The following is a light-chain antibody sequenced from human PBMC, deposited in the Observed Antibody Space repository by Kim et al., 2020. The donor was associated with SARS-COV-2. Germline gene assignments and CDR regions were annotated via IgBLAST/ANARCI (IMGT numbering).Light chain of an antibody. CDR3: QAWDSSTYV. CDR1: DLGKKY. CDR2: HDT. V-gene: IGLV3-1*01. J-gene: IGLJ1*01. Sequence: SVTPGQTARLTFSGGDLGKKYVGWYQVKPAQSPVQVISHDTKRPSGIPERFSGSNSGNTATLTISGTQAMDEADYYCQAWDSSTYVFGTGTKVTVL.